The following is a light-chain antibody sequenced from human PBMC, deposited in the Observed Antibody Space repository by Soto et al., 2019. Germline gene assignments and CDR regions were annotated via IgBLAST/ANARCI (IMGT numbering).Light chain of an antibody. Sequence: VMTQSPATVSVSQGEGATLSCWASETFATNLAWYQQKPGQAPRLLISGASTRAAGISDRFRGSGSGTEFTLTISSLRSEDSAIYYCQQYFEWPPMTFGQGTKVDI. V-gene: IGKV3-15*01. J-gene: IGKJ1*01. CDR3: QQYFEWPPMT. CDR2: GAS. CDR1: ETFATN.